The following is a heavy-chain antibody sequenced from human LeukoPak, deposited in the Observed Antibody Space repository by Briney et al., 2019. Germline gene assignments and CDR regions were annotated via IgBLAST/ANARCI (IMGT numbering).Heavy chain of an antibody. D-gene: IGHD3-22*01. CDR2: IQGKPDGGTT. J-gene: IGHJ4*02. V-gene: IGHV3-15*01. CDR3: TKDQYSGTMTFDF. CDR1: RFTFSNAW. Sequence: GGALRLSCADSRFTFSNAWMSCLRQAAGKGWDWVGSIQGKPDGGTTDYTAPVKGRFTISKDDSKNTVYLRMNSLKTEDTAAYYCTKDQYSGTMTFDFWGQGTLVTVS.